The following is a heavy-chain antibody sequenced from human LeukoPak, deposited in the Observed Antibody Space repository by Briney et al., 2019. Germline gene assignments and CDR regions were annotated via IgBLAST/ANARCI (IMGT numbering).Heavy chain of an antibody. Sequence: GESLKISCKGSGYSFTNYWIGWVRQMPGKGLEWMGIIYPGDSDTRYSPSFQDQVTISADKSISTAYLQWSSLKASDTAMYYCARREYDYGDYGLSMDVWGQGTTVTVSS. J-gene: IGHJ6*02. D-gene: IGHD4-17*01. CDR1: GYSFTNYW. CDR3: ARREYDYGDYGLSMDV. CDR2: IYPGDSDT. V-gene: IGHV5-51*01.